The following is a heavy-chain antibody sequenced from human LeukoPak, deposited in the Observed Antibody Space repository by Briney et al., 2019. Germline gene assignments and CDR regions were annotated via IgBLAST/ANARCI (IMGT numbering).Heavy chain of an antibody. D-gene: IGHD3-22*01. CDR3: ARDSSGYSSLGWFDP. V-gene: IGHV1-18*01. CDR1: GYTFTSYD. Sequence: ASVKVSCKAAGYTFTSYDINWVRQATGQGLEWMGWMNPNSGNTNHAQKLQGRVTMTTDTSTSTAYMELRSLRSDDTAVYYCARDSSGYSSLGWFDPWGQGTLVTVSS. J-gene: IGHJ5*02. CDR2: MNPNSGNT.